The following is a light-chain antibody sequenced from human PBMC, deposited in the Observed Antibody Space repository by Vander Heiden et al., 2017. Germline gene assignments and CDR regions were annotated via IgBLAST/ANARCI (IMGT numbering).Light chain of an antibody. CDR1: QDITKY. CDR2: DTF. J-gene: IGKJ2*01. Sequence: DIQMTQSPSSLSASVGERVTITCQASQDITKYLNWYQQKSGKAPKLLIYDTFNLETGVPSRFSGSGSGTDFSFTISSLQPEDTATYYCQQYKALLTFGQGTKLEIK. CDR3: QQYKALLT. V-gene: IGKV1-33*01.